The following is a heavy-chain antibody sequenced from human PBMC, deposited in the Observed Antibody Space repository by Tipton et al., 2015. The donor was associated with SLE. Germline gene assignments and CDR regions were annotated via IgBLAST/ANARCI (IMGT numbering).Heavy chain of an antibody. Sequence: GSLRLSCTVSGFTFTNAWMNWVRQAPGKGLEWVGRIKSKADGGPTDYVAPVKGRFTMSRDDSKRTLYLQMNSLKTEDTAVYYCIPRGYSGYWGQGTLVTVSS. V-gene: IGHV3-15*01. CDR2: IKSKADGGPT. J-gene: IGHJ4*02. CDR1: GFTFTNAW. CDR3: IPRGYSGY. D-gene: IGHD5-12*01.